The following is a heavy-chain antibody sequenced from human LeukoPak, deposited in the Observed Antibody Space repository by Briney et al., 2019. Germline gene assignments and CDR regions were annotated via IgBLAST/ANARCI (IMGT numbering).Heavy chain of an antibody. D-gene: IGHD5-12*01. CDR2: ISGSGGST. Sequence: PGGSLRLSCAASGFTFSSYAMSWVRQAPGKGLEWVSAISGSGGSTYYADSVKGRFTISRDNSKNTLYLQMNSLRAEDTAVYYCAKVFRSGYDPYDAFDIWGQGTMVTVSS. CDR1: GFTFSSYA. CDR3: AKVFRSGYDPYDAFDI. V-gene: IGHV3-23*01. J-gene: IGHJ3*02.